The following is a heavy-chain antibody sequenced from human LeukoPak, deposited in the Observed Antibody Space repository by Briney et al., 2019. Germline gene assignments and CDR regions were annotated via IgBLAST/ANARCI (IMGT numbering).Heavy chain of an antibody. D-gene: IGHD6-19*01. CDR3: ARDSSSGGFDP. CDR1: GGSISRYY. CDR2: IYYSRST. V-gene: IGHV4-59*01. Sequence: SETLSLTCTGWGGSISRYYWSWIGPPPGQGLEWIGYIYYSRSTHYNPSLKSRVTISVDTSKNQFSLKLSSVTAADTAVYYCARDSSSGGFDPWGQGTLVTVSS. J-gene: IGHJ5*02.